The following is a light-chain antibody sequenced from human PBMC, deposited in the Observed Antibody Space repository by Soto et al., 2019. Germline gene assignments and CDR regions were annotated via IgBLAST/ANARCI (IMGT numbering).Light chain of an antibody. CDR1: QSLLYRSKNKDY. V-gene: IGKV4-1*01. J-gene: IGKJ1*01. CDR3: QQYFNTPWT. CDR2: WAS. Sequence: DIIMTQSPESLAVSLGERATINCKSSQSLLYRSKNKDYLAWYQQKPGQPPRLLIYWASTQESGVSDRFSGSGSGTDFTLTVTSMQAEDVAVYYCQQYFNTPWTFGQGTKVEIK.